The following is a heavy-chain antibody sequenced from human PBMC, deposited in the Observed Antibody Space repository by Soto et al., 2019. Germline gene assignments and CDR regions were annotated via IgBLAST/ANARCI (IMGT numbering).Heavy chain of an antibody. CDR1: GGTFSSYA. Sequence: QVQLVQSGAEVKKPGSSVKVSCKASGGTFSSYAISWVRQAPGQGLEWMGGIIPIFGTANYAQKFQGRVTITADESTSTGYMELSRLRSEDTAVYYCARGGGAVADTTERYYYYVGMDVWGQGATVTVSS. V-gene: IGHV1-69*12. CDR3: ARGGGAVADTTERYYYYVGMDV. CDR2: IIPIFGTA. J-gene: IGHJ6*02. D-gene: IGHD6-19*01.